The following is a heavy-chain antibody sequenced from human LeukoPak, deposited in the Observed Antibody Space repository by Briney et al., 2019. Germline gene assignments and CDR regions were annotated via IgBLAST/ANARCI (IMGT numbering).Heavy chain of an antibody. CDR1: GFTFSSYA. V-gene: IGHV3-21*01. Sequence: PGGSLRLSCAASGFTFSSYAMSWVRQAPGKGLEWVSSISSRSSYIYYADSVKGRFTISRDNAKNSLYLQMNSLRAEDTAVYHCVSRRTVLQSCTGRSCDYWGQGTLVTVSS. CDR2: ISSRSSYI. D-gene: IGHD2-15*01. CDR3: VSRRTVLQSCTGRSCDY. J-gene: IGHJ4*02.